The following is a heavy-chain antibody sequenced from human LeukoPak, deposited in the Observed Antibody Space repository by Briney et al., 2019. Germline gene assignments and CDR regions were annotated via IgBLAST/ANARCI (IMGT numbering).Heavy chain of an antibody. D-gene: IGHD3-3*01. Sequence: ASVKVSCKASGYTFTSNAMHWVRQAPGQRLEWMGWINAGNGNTKYSQKFQDRVTITRDTSASTAYMELSSLRSEDTAVYYCARDRDRFTIFGAPIARFYYDMDVWGQGTTVTVSS. CDR1: GYTFTSNA. V-gene: IGHV1-3*01. CDR2: INAGNGNT. J-gene: IGHJ6*02. CDR3: ARDRDRFTIFGAPIARFYYDMDV.